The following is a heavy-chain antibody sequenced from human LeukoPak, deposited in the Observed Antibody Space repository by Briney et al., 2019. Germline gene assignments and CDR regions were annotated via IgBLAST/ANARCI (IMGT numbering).Heavy chain of an antibody. CDR3: ARGGGSGWYFDAFDI. CDR2: ISYDGSNK. CDR1: GFTVSNNY. Sequence: PGGSLRLSCAASGFTVSNNYMNWVRQAPGKGLEWVAVISYDGSNKYYADSVKGRFTISRDNSKNTLYLQMNSLRAEDTAVYYCARGGGSGWYFDAFDIWGQGTMVTVSS. V-gene: IGHV3-30*03. D-gene: IGHD6-19*01. J-gene: IGHJ3*02.